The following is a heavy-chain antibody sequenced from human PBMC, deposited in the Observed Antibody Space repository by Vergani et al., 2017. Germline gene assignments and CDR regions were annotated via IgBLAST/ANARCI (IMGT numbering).Heavy chain of an antibody. Sequence: QVQLVQSGAEVKKPGSSLKVSCKASGGTFSSYTISWVRQAPGQGLEWMGRIIPILGIANYAQQFQGRVTITADKSTSTAYMELSSLRSEDTAVYYCARSLNHYYYDSSGYYTLDYYYGMYVWGQGTTVTVSS. CDR3: ARSLNHYYYDSSGYYTLDYYYGMYV. J-gene: IGHJ6*02. CDR1: GGTFSSYT. D-gene: IGHD3-22*01. CDR2: IIPILGIA. V-gene: IGHV1-69*02.